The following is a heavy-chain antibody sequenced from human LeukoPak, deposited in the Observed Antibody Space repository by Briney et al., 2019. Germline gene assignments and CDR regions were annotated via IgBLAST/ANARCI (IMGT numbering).Heavy chain of an antibody. CDR3: ARDLGSTDGMDV. D-gene: IGHD4-11*01. CDR1: GDRVSNNSAA. Sequence: SQTLPLTCAISGDRVSNNSAAWIWIRQSPSRGLEWLGGTYYRSKWYNDYAVSVKNRITINPDTSKNLFSLHLNSVTVEDTAVYYCARDLGSTDGMDVWGQGTTVTVSS. CDR2: TYYRSKWYN. J-gene: IGHJ6*02. V-gene: IGHV6-1*01.